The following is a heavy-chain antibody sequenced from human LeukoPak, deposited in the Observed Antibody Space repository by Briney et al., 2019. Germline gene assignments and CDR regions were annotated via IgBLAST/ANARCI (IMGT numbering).Heavy chain of an antibody. Sequence: SETLSLTCTVSGGSISSYYWSWIRQPPGKGLEWIGYIYYSGSTNYNPSLKSRVTISVDTSKNQFSLKLSSVTAADTAVYYCARSTYDSSGYYYEYWGQGTLVTVSS. CDR1: GGSISSYY. V-gene: IGHV4-59*01. J-gene: IGHJ4*02. D-gene: IGHD3-22*01. CDR3: ARSTYDSSGYYYEY. CDR2: IYYSGST.